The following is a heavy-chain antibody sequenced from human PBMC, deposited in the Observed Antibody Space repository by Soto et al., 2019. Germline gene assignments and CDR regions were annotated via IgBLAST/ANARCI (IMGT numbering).Heavy chain of an antibody. D-gene: IGHD3-16*01. CDR1: GFTFSDSW. V-gene: IGHV3-7*01. Sequence: PGGSLRLSCAASGFTFSDSWMDWVRQAPGKGPEWVANIKHDGSEKNYVVSVKGRFTISRDNAKNSLYLQMNSLRAEDTAVYYCASLGRHGWGQGTLVTVSS. J-gene: IGHJ4*02. CDR3: ASLGRHG. CDR2: IKHDGSEK.